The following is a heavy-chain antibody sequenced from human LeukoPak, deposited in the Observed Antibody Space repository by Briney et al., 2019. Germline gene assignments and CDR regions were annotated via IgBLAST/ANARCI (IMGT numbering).Heavy chain of an antibody. Sequence: SETLSLTCTVSGGSISSSSYYWGWIRQPPGKGLEWIGSIYHSGSTYYNPSLKSRVTISVDTSKNQFSLKLSSVTAADTAVYYCARQDWNYSDWFDPWGQGTLVTVSS. D-gene: IGHD1-7*01. V-gene: IGHV4-39*01. CDR1: GGSISSSSYY. CDR3: ARQDWNYSDWFDP. CDR2: IYHSGST. J-gene: IGHJ5*02.